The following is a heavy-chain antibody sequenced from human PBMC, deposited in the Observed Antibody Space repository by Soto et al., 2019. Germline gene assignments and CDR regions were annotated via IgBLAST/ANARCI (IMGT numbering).Heavy chain of an antibody. J-gene: IGHJ4*02. CDR1: GFTFSSYA. CDR2: ISYDGSNK. Sequence: GGSLRLSCAASGFTFSSYAMHWVRQAPGKGLEWVAVISYDGSNKYYADSVKGRFTISRDNSKNTLYLQMNSLRAEDTAVYYCARDSYWYGFDYWGQGTLVTVSS. D-gene: IGHD2-8*02. CDR3: ARDSYWYGFDY. V-gene: IGHV3-30-3*01.